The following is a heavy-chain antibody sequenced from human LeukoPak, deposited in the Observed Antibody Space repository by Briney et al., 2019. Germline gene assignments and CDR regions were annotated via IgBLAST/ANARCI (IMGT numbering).Heavy chain of an antibody. J-gene: IGHJ4*02. D-gene: IGHD6-19*01. CDR3: ARDRVGSGWPRPFYFEF. Sequence: ASVKVSCKPSGYTVTGYYLHWVRQAPGQALEWMGWISPNTGATLYAQSFQGRVTMSRDTSISTAYLDLRGLRFDDTAVYYCARDRVGSGWPRPFYFEFWGQGTLVTVSS. V-gene: IGHV1-2*02. CDR2: ISPNTGAT. CDR1: GYTVTGYY.